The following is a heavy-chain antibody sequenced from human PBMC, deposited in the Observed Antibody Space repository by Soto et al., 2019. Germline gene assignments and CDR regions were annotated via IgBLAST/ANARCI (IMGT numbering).Heavy chain of an antibody. D-gene: IGHD3-10*01. J-gene: IGHJ6*03. CDR3: ARGLVGYYYYYMDV. Sequence: ASVKVSCKASGYTFTSYGISWVRQAPGQGLEWMGWINANNGNTNYAQKFQGRVTMTRNTSMSTAYMELSSLRSEDTAVYYCARGLVGYYYYYMDVWRKGTTVPVS. CDR2: INANNGNT. V-gene: IGHV1-18*01. CDR1: GYTFTSYG.